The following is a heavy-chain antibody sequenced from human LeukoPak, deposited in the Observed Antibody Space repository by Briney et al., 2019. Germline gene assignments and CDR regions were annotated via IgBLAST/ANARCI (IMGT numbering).Heavy chain of an antibody. Sequence: GGSLRLSCAASGFTFRSYAKGWVPQAPGKGLEWVSAISGSGGSTYYADSVKGRFTISRDNSKNTLYLQMNSLRAEDTAVYYCAKGTPAMGRDFCDWGQGTLVTVSS. J-gene: IGHJ4*02. CDR3: AKGTPAMGRDFCD. V-gene: IGHV3-23*01. CDR1: GFTFRSYA. D-gene: IGHD1-14*01. CDR2: ISGSGGST.